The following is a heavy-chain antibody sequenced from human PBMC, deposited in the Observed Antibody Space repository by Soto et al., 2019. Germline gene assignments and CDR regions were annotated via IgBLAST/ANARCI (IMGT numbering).Heavy chain of an antibody. D-gene: IGHD2-8*01. Sequence: QGQLVQSGAEVKKPGASVKVSCKASGYTFTRYGISWVRQAPGQGLEWMGWISGYNGDTNYAQKLQGRVTMTIDTSTRTASIALRRLTSDDTALYYWAKNGHPPYYYYVMDVWGQGTTVTVSS. CDR2: ISGYNGDT. CDR3: AKNGHPPYYYYVMDV. CDR1: GYTFTRYG. J-gene: IGHJ6*02. V-gene: IGHV1-18*01.